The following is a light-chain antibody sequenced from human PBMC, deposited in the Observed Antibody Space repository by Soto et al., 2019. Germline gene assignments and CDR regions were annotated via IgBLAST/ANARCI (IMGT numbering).Light chain of an antibody. V-gene: IGLV2-23*01. CDR3: CSYAGSQTWV. J-gene: IGLJ3*02. Sequence: QSVLTQPASVSGSPGQSVTISCTGTSSDVGNYNHVSWYQQHPGKAPKLMIYEATQRPSGVSNRFSASKSGNTASLTISGLQADDESDYYCCSYAGSQTWVFGGGTKVTVL. CDR2: EAT. CDR1: SSDVGNYNH.